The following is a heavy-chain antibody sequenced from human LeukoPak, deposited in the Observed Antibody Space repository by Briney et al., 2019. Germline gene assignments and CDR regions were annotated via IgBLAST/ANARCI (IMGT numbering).Heavy chain of an antibody. CDR3: ARPGHSGNGPFDY. V-gene: IGHV5-51*01. J-gene: IGHJ4*02. Sequence: GESLNISWKGSGYSFTSYWIGWVRQMPGKGREGMGIICPGDSDTRYSPSFQGQVTISADKFISAAYLQWSSLKASGTAMYYCARPGHSGNGPFDYWGQGTLVTVSS. D-gene: IGHD3-10*01. CDR2: ICPGDSDT. CDR1: GYSFTSYW.